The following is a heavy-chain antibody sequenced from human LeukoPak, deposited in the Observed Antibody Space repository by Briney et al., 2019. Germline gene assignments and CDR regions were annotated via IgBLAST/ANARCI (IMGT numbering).Heavy chain of an antibody. CDR3: ASGVTEYNWNDGRSNYFDY. J-gene: IGHJ4*02. V-gene: IGHV4-34*01. CDR2: INHSGST. Sequence: PSETLSLTCAVYGGSFSGYYWSWIRQPPGKGLEWIGEINHSGSTNYNPSLKSRVIISVDTSKNQFSLKLSSVTAADTAVYYCASGVTEYNWNDGRSNYFDYWGQGTLVTVSS. CDR1: GGSFSGYY. D-gene: IGHD1-20*01.